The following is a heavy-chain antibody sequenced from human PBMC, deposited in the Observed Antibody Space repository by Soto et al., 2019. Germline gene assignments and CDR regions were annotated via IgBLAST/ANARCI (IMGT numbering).Heavy chain of an antibody. CDR3: AAPRPGLDAFDI. CDR2: IIPIFGTA. J-gene: IGHJ3*02. Sequence: QVQLVQSGAEVKKPGSSVKVSCKASGGTFSSYAISCERQAPGQGLEWMGGIIPIFGTANSAQKFQGRVTITADESTRTDYMELSSLRSEDTAVYYCAAPRPGLDAFDIWGQGTMVTVSS. V-gene: IGHV1-69*01. CDR1: GGTFSSYA.